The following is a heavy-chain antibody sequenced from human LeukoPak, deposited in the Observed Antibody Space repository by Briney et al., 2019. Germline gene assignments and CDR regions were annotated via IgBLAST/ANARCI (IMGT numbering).Heavy chain of an antibody. D-gene: IGHD3-10*01. CDR3: ASGLGSYRTPYYYMDV. CDR1: GFTVSSNY. V-gene: IGHV3-53*01. J-gene: IGHJ6*03. Sequence: GGSLRLSCVASGFTVSSNYMSWVRQAPGKGLEWVSVIYSGGSTYYADSVKGRFTISRDNSKNTLYLQMNSLRAEDTAVYYCASGLGSYRTPYYYMDVWGTGTTVTVSS. CDR2: IYSGGST.